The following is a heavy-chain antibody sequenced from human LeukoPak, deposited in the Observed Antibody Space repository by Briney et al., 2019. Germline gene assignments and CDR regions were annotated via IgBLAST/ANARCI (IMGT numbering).Heavy chain of an antibody. V-gene: IGHV3-23*01. CDR2: VSNSGGSR. D-gene: IGHD5-24*01. CDR1: GFTFSDFA. CDR3: AKDGLSGYNFDY. J-gene: IGHJ4*02. Sequence: PGGSLRLSCAASGFTFSDFAMAWVRQAPGEGLEWVSTVSNSGGSRYHADSVKGRFTISRDNSQNTLFLQMNSLRGEDTAVYYCAKDGLSGYNFDYWGQGTLVSVSS.